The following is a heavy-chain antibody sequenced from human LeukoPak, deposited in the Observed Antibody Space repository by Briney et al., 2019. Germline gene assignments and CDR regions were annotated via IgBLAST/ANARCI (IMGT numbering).Heavy chain of an antibody. CDR3: AKATPLYDYVWGSYRYNVAFDI. J-gene: IGHJ3*02. Sequence: GGSLRLSCAASGFTFSSYGMHWVRQAPGKGLEWVAVISYDGSNKYYAGSVKGRFTISRDNSKNTLYLQMNSLRAEDTAVYYCAKATPLYDYVWGSYRYNVAFDIWGQGTMVTVSS. CDR1: GFTFSSYG. V-gene: IGHV3-30*18. CDR2: ISYDGSNK. D-gene: IGHD3-16*02.